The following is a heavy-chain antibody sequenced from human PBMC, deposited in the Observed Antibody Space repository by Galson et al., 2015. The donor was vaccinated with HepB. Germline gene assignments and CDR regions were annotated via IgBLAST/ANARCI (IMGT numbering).Heavy chain of an antibody. J-gene: IGHJ6*04. D-gene: IGHD2-15*01. V-gene: IGHV5-51*01. CDR3: ARHNTDGLFGSDAMDV. Sequence: QSGAEVKKPGESLKISCKGSGYSFTSYWIGWVRQMPGKGLEWMGIIYPGDSDTRYSPSFQGQVTISADKSISTAYLQWSSLKASDTAMYYCARHNTDGLFGSDAMDVWGKGTTVTVSS. CDR1: GYSFTSYW. CDR2: IYPGDSDT.